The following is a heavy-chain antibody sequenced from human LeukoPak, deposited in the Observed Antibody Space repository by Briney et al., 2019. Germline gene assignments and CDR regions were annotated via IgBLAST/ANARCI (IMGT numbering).Heavy chain of an antibody. D-gene: IGHD5-24*01. Sequence: SVKVSCKASGGTFSSYAISWVRQAPGQGLEWMGGIIPIFGTANYAQKFQGRATITADESTSTAYMELSSLRSEDTAVYYCARDGGGDGYNYVFDYWGQGTLVTVSS. J-gene: IGHJ4*02. CDR3: ARDGGGDGYNYVFDY. CDR2: IIPIFGTA. CDR1: GGTFSSYA. V-gene: IGHV1-69*13.